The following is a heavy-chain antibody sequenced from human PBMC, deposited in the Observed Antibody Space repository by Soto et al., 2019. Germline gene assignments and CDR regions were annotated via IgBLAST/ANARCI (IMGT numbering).Heavy chain of an antibody. CDR3: ARHPSDFWFDP. D-gene: IGHD2-21*02. J-gene: IGHJ5*02. V-gene: IGHV4-39*01. CDR1: GGSISSSSYF. Sequence: QLQLQESGPGLVKPSEILSLTCSVSGGSISSSSYFWGWIRQPPGKGLEWIGSIYYSGSTYYNPSLKSRVTVSVDTSKNQFSLKLSSVTAADTAVYYCARHPSDFWFDPWGQGTLVTVS. CDR2: IYYSGST.